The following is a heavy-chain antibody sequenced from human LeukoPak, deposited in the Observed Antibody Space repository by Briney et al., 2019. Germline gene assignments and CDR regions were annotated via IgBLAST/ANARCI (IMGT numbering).Heavy chain of an antibody. V-gene: IGHV3-74*01. CDR2: INEDGSST. D-gene: IGHD3-10*01. Sequence: GGSLRLSCAASGYTFSSYWMHWVRQGPGKGLVWVSRINEDGSSTSYAESVRGRFTISRDNAKNTLYPQMNSLRAEDAAVYDCTRDTFGARDSWGQGTLVTVSS. CDR3: TRDTFGARDS. CDR1: GYTFSSYW. J-gene: IGHJ4*02.